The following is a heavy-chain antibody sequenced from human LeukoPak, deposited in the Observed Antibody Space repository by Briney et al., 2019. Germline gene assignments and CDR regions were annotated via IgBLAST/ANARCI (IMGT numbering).Heavy chain of an antibody. CDR1: GFTFSNYD. D-gene: IGHD3-10*01. CDR2: ISYDGSNK. Sequence: GGSLRLSCAASGFTFSNYDMHWVRQAPGKGLEWVAVISYDGSNKYSADSVKGRFTISRDNSKNTLYLEMNSLRAEDTAVYYRAKHGENYYGSGSYAYWGQGTLVTVSS. J-gene: IGHJ4*02. V-gene: IGHV3-30*18. CDR3: AKHGENYYGSGSYAY.